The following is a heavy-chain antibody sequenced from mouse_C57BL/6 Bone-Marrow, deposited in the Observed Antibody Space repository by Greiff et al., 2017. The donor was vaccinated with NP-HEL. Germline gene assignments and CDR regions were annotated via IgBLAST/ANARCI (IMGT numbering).Heavy chain of an antibody. CDR1: GYTFTSYG. CDR2: IYPRSGNT. Sequence: QVQLQQSGAELARPGASVKLSCKASGYTFTSYGISWVKQRTGQGLEWIGEIYPRSGNTSYNEKFKGKATLTADKSSSTAYMELRSLTSEDSAVYFCARGGDYDVSWFAYWGQGTLVTVSA. V-gene: IGHV1-81*01. J-gene: IGHJ3*01. D-gene: IGHD2-4*01. CDR3: ARGGDYDVSWFAY.